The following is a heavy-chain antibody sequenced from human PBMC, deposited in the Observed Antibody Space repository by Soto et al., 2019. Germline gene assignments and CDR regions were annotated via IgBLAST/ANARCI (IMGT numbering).Heavy chain of an antibody. CDR2: ISYDGSNK. CDR3: ARDYSGGWKNWFDP. CDR1: GFTFSSYA. V-gene: IGHV3-30-3*01. D-gene: IGHD6-19*01. J-gene: IGHJ5*02. Sequence: GGSLRLSCAASGFTFSSYAMHWVRQAPGKGLEWVAVISYDGSNKYYADSVKGRFTISRDNSKNTLYLQMNSLRAEDTAVYYCARDYSGGWKNWFDPWGQGTLVTVSS.